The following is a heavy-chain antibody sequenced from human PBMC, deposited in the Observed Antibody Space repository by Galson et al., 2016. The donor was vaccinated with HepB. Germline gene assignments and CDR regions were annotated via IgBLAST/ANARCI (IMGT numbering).Heavy chain of an antibody. D-gene: IGHD3-9*01. J-gene: IGHJ4*02. CDR1: GFTFSYHA. CDR3: ARDPDYNNSTGTFDY. CDR2: ISYDGSRR. V-gene: IGHV3-30*04. Sequence: SLRLSCAASGFTFSYHALHWVRQAPGKGLEWVSVISYDGSRRYYADSVKGRFTIYRDNSKNTLFLQMNSLTREDTAVYFCARDPDYNNSTGTFDYWGQGSLVTFSS.